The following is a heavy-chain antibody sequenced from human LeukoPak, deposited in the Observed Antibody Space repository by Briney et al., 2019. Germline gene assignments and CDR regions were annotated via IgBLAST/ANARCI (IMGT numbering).Heavy chain of an antibody. J-gene: IGHJ6*02. CDR3: ARGEDTAMVSAYGMDV. CDR2: IYYSGST. CDR1: GVSISSGGYY. V-gene: IGHV4-31*03. D-gene: IGHD5-18*01. Sequence: SETLSLTCTVSGVSISSGGYYWSWIRQHPGKGLEWIGYIYYSGSTYYNPSLKSRVTISVDTSKNQFSLKLSSVTAADTAVYYCARGEDTAMVSAYGMDVWGQGTTVTVSS.